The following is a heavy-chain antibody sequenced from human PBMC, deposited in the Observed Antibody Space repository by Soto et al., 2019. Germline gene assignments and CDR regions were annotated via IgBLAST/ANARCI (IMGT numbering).Heavy chain of an antibody. CDR2: TYYRSKWYN. J-gene: IGHJ6*02. CDR1: GDSVSSNSAA. D-gene: IGHD1-26*01. CDR3: ARDGERLLSYYYYGMDV. V-gene: IGHV6-1*01. Sequence: SQTLSLTCVISGDSVSSNSAAWNWIRQSPSRGLEWLGRTYYRSKWYNDYAVSVKSRITINPDTSKNQFSLQLNSVTPEDTAVYYCARDGERLLSYYYYGMDVWGQGTTVTVSS.